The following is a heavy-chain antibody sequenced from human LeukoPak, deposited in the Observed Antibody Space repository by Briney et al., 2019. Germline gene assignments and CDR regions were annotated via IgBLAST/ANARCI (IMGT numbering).Heavy chain of an antibody. J-gene: IGHJ4*02. CDR1: GFAFNSYA. D-gene: IGHD3-22*01. Sequence: PGGSLRLSCAASGFAFNSYAMSWVRQAPGKGLEWVAVISYDGSNKYYADSVKGRFTISRDNSKNTLYLQMNSLRAEDTAVYYCAKDRQDSSGHYYPGYWGQGTLVTVSS. CDR3: AKDRQDSSGHYYPGY. V-gene: IGHV3-30*04. CDR2: ISYDGSNK.